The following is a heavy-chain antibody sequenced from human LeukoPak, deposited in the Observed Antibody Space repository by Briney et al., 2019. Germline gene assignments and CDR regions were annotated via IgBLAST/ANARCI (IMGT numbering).Heavy chain of an antibody. CDR3: ARYYYYGSGSYYKQGYYFDY. J-gene: IGHJ4*02. Sequence: SETLSLTCTVSGGSISSYYWSWIRQPPGEGLEWIGYIYYSGSTNYNPSLKSRVTISVDTSKNQFSLKLSSVTAADTAVYYCARYYYYGSGSYYKQGYYFDYWGQGTLVTVSS. V-gene: IGHV4-59*01. CDR1: GGSISSYY. CDR2: IYYSGST. D-gene: IGHD3-10*01.